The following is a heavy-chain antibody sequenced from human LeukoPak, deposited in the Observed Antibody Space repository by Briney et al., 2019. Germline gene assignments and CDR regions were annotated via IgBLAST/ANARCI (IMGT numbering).Heavy chain of an antibody. D-gene: IGHD3-10*01. CDR1: GYTFSSYH. CDR2: INPSGGST. Sequence: ASVKVSCKASGYTFSSYHLHWVRQAPGQGLEWMGIINPSGGSTSYAQKFQGRVTLTRDTSISTAYMELSSLTSEDTAVYYCTRNLANTGNFDLWGRGTLVTVSS. J-gene: IGHJ2*01. V-gene: IGHV1-46*01. CDR3: TRNLANTGNFDL.